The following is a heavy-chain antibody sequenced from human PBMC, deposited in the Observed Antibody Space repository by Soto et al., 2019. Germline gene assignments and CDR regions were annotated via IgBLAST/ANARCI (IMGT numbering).Heavy chain of an antibody. V-gene: IGHV3-23*01. J-gene: IGHJ6*02. Sequence: VQLLESGGGLVQPGGSLRLSCAASGFTFSSYAMSWVRQAPGKGLEWVSAISGSGGSTYYADSVKGRFTISRDNSKNTLYLQMNSLRAEDTAVYYCAKDSPEYNWKSYYGMDVWGQGTTVTVSS. CDR2: ISGSGGST. D-gene: IGHD1-20*01. CDR1: GFTFSSYA. CDR3: AKDSPEYNWKSYYGMDV.